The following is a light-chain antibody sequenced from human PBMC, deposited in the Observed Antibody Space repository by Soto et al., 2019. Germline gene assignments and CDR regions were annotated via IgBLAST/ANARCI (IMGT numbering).Light chain of an antibody. CDR2: DDS. V-gene: IGLV3-21*02. J-gene: IGLJ2*01. Sequence: SYELTQPPSVSVAPGQTARITCGGNNIASKSVHWYQHRPGQAPVLVVHDDSDRPSGIPERFSGSNSENTATLTITRVEAVDEADYYCQVWDTSNDHVVFGGGTQLTVL. CDR3: QVWDTSNDHVV. CDR1: NIASKS.